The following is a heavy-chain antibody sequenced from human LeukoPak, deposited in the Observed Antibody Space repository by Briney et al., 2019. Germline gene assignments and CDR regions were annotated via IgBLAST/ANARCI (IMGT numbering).Heavy chain of an antibody. CDR1: GFTFSSFA. CDR3: ANMQLVKGVFEI. CDR2: ISGGSENT. J-gene: IGHJ3*02. Sequence: GGSLRLSCAASGFTFSSFAMSWVRQAPGKGLDWVSSISGGSENTYYADSVKGRFTISRDNSKNTLVLHLNSLTADDTAVYYCANMQLVKGVFEIWGQGTRVTASS. D-gene: IGHD6-13*01. V-gene: IGHV3-23*01.